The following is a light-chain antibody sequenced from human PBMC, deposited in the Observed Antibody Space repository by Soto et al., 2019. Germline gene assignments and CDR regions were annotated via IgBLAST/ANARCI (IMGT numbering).Light chain of an antibody. CDR2: GVS. Sequence: DTVMTQSPATLSVSPGETATLSCRASESVGSHLAWYQQKPGQVPRLLIYGVSTRATGIPARFRGSGSETEFTLTISSMQSEVFAVYYCQQYDNWTPSTFGQGTKV. V-gene: IGKV3-15*01. J-gene: IGKJ1*01. CDR1: ESVGSH. CDR3: QQYDNWTPST.